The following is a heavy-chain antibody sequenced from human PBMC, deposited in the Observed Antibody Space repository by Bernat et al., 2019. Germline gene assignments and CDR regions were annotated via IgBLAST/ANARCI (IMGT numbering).Heavy chain of an antibody. CDR1: GYTFTSYA. D-gene: IGHD1-20*01. CDR3: ARKDPITGTNDP. V-gene: IGHV1-3*01. J-gene: IGHJ5*02. Sequence: QVQLVQSGAEVKKPGASVKVSCKASGYTFTSYAMHWVRQAPGQRLEWMGWINAGNGNTKYSQKFQGRVTITRDTSASTAYMELSSLRSEDTAVYYCARKDPITGTNDPWGQGTLVTVSS. CDR2: INAGNGNT.